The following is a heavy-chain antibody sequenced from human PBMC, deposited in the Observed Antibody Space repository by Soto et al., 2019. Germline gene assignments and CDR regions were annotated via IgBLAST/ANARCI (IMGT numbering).Heavy chain of an antibody. CDR3: ARAGGSGSGGAGPTTMDV. CDR1: GGSISSGDYY. Sequence: SETLSLTCTVSGGSISSGDYYWSWIRQPPGKGLEWIGYIYYSGSTYYNPSLKSRVTISVDTSKNQFSLKLSSVTAADTAVYYCARAGGSGSGGAGPTTMDVWGQGTTVTVSS. D-gene: IGHD3-10*01. V-gene: IGHV4-30-4*01. CDR2: IYYSGST. J-gene: IGHJ6*02.